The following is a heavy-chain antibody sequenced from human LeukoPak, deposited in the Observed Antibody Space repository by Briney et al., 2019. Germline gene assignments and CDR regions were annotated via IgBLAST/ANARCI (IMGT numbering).Heavy chain of an antibody. V-gene: IGHV4-4*07. Sequence: PSETLSLTCSVSGDSIDNYYWTWVRQPAGKGLEWIGRMYTIGSINYNPSLKSRVTISVDTSKNQFSLKLSSVTAADTAVYYCARKSGSYYNSSADYWGQGTLVTVSS. D-gene: IGHD3-10*01. CDR2: MYTIGSI. CDR3: ARKSGSYYNSSADY. J-gene: IGHJ4*02. CDR1: GDSIDNYY.